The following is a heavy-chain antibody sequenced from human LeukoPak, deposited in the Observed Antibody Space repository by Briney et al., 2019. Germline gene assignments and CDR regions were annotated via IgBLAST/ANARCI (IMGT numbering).Heavy chain of an antibody. J-gene: IGHJ4*02. D-gene: IGHD5-24*01. V-gene: IGHV3-74*01. CDR2: INTDGIST. CDR1: GFTFSRYW. Sequence: GGSLRLSCAASGFTFSRYWMHWVRQAPGKGLVWVSRINTDGISTSYADAVKGRFTISRDNAKNTLYLQTNSLRAEDTAVYYCAREGDGYNNYFDYWGQGTLVTVSS. CDR3: AREGDGYNNYFDY.